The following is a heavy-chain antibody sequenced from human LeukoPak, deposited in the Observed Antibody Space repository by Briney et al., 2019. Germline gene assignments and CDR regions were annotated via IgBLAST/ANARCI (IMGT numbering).Heavy chain of an antibody. CDR2: ISYDGSNK. CDR3: ARDVKVKIAAAGYFDY. D-gene: IGHD6-13*01. Sequence: QPGGSLRLSCAASGFTFSSYAMHWVRQAPGKGLEWVAVISYDGSNKYYADSVKGRFTISRDNSKNTLYLQMNSLRAEDTAVYYCARDVKVKIAAAGYFDYWGQGTLVTVSS. V-gene: IGHV3-30-3*01. J-gene: IGHJ4*02. CDR1: GFTFSSYA.